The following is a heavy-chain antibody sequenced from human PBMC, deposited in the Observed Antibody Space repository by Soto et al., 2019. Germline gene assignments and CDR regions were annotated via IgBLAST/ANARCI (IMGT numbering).Heavy chain of an antibody. D-gene: IGHD3-10*01. CDR3: ARGPLIVRGVIKRGYYYYGMDV. J-gene: IGHJ6*02. CDR1: GFTVSSNY. CDR2: IYSGGST. V-gene: IGHV3-66*01. Sequence: PGGSLRLSCAASGFTVSSNYMSWVRQAPGRGLEWVSVIYSGGSTYYADSVKGRFTISRDNAKNSLYLQMNSLRAGDTAVYYCARGPLIVRGVIKRGYYYYGMDVWGQGTTLTVSS.